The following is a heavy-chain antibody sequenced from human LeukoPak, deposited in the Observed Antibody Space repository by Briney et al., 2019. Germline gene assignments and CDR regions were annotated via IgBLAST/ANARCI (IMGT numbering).Heavy chain of an antibody. D-gene: IGHD4-23*01. CDR1: GDTFTTTW. J-gene: IGHJ6*02. V-gene: IGHV5-51*01. Sequence: GESLKISCKGSGDTFTTTWISWVRQMPGKGLEWVAIIFFGDSDTRYSPSFQGQVTISADKSISTAYLQWSSLKASDTAMYYCARPPYGGNSVDYYYGMDVWGQGTTVTVSS. CDR3: ARPPYGGNSVDYYYGMDV. CDR2: IFFGDSDT.